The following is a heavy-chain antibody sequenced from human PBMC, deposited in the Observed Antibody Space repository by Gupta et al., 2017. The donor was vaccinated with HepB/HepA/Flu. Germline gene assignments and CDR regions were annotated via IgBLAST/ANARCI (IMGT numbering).Heavy chain of an antibody. CDR1: GFTFSSYS. D-gene: IGHD3-3*01. CDR2: ISSGSGSI. CDR3: GKGVDGDY. J-gene: IGHJ4*02. Sequence: EVQLVESGGGLVQPGGSLRLSCAASGFTFSSYSMTWVRQAPGKGLELVSYISSGSGSISYADSVKGRFSISRDNAKNSLYLQMNSLRDEDTGVYYCGKGVDGDYWGQGTLVTVSS. V-gene: IGHV3-48*02.